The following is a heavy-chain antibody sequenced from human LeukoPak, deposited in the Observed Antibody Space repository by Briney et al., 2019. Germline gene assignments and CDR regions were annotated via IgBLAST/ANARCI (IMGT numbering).Heavy chain of an antibody. CDR3: AREYYDYVWGSYRPYYFDY. J-gene: IGHJ4*02. Sequence: GGSLRLSCAASGFTFSSYWMSWVRQAPGKGLEWVANIKQDGSEKYYVDSVKGRFTISRDNARNSLYLQMNSLRAEDTAVYYCAREYYDYVWGSYRPYYFDYWGQGTLVTVSS. CDR2: IKQDGSEK. CDR1: GFTFSSYW. D-gene: IGHD3-16*02. V-gene: IGHV3-7*01.